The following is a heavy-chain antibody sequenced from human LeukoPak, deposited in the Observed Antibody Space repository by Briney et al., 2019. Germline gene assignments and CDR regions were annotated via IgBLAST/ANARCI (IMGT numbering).Heavy chain of an antibody. D-gene: IGHD2-21*02. CDR1: GYTFTGYF. J-gene: IGHJ5*01. Sequence: ASVKVSCKASGYTFTGYFMHWVRQAPGQGLEWMGWINPNIGDASYAQKLQGRVTMTRDRSINTAYMELSRLTSDDTAVYYCARMDLDGGDSIGFDSWGQGTLVTASS. CDR2: INPNIGDA. V-gene: IGHV1-2*02. CDR3: ARMDLDGGDSIGFDS.